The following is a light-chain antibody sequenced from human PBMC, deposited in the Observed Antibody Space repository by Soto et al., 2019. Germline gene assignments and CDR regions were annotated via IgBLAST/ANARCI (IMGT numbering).Light chain of an antibody. Sequence: SSPTQPAPLSGSPGQSIALSRPGNSSDVGGYNYVTWYQQHPGKAPKLMIYDVSNRPSGVSDRFSGSESGNTASLTISGLQAEDEGDYYCNSYTSSSTYVFGTGTKVTVL. J-gene: IGLJ1*01. V-gene: IGLV2-14*03. CDR1: SSDVGGYNY. CDR2: DVS. CDR3: NSYTSSSTYV.